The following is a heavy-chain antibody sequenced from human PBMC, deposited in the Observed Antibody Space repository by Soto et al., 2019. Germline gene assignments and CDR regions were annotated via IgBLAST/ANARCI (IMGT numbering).Heavy chain of an antibody. CDR1: GGSISSGGYY. J-gene: IGHJ6*02. CDR3: ARDLSQWLRLGGMDV. V-gene: IGHV4-31*03. D-gene: IGHD5-12*01. Sequence: QVQLQESGPGLVKPSQTLSLTCTVSGGSISSGGYYWSWIRQHPGKGLEWIGYIYYSGSTYYNPSLKSRVTLXXDXSXXQFSLKLSSVTAADTAVYYWARDLSQWLRLGGMDVWGQGTTVTVSS. CDR2: IYYSGST.